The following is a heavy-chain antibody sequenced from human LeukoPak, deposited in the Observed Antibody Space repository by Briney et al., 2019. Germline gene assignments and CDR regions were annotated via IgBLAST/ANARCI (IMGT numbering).Heavy chain of an antibody. Sequence: ASVKVSCKASGYTFTYYYIHWVRQAPGQGLEWMGIINPSGGSTSYAQKFQGRVTMTRDTSTSTVYMELSSLRSEDTAVYYCARESMDTEYFDYWGQGTLVTVSS. D-gene: IGHD5-18*01. CDR2: INPSGGST. CDR1: GYTFTYYY. V-gene: IGHV1-46*01. J-gene: IGHJ4*02. CDR3: ARESMDTEYFDY.